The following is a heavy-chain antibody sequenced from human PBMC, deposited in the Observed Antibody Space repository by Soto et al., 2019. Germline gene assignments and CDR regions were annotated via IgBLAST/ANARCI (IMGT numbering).Heavy chain of an antibody. CDR2: IYYSGST. Sequence: SETLSLTCTVSGGSISSGDYYWSWIRQPPGKGLEWIGYIYYSGSTYYNPSLKSRVTISVDTSKNQFSLKLSSVTAADTAVYYCASSPYYVDAFDIWGQGTMVTVSS. D-gene: IGHD3-10*02. CDR1: GGSISSGDYY. CDR3: ASSPYYVDAFDI. J-gene: IGHJ3*02. V-gene: IGHV4-30-4*01.